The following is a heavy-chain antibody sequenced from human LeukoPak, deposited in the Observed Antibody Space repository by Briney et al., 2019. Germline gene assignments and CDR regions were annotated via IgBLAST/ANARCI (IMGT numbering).Heavy chain of an antibody. J-gene: IGHJ4*02. CDR1: GGSFSGYY. D-gene: IGHD1-14*01. Sequence: PSETLSLTCAVYGGSFSGYYWSWIRQPPGKGLEWIGEINHSGSTNYNPSLKSRVTISVDTSKNQFSLKLSSVTAADTAVYYCARNRAGNYFDYWGQGTLVTVSS. CDR3: ARNRAGNYFDY. V-gene: IGHV4-34*01. CDR2: INHSGST.